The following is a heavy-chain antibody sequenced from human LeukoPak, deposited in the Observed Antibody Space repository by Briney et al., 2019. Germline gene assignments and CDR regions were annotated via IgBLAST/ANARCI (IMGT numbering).Heavy chain of an antibody. D-gene: IGHD3-22*01. V-gene: IGHV3-30*18. CDR3: AKDGGSGYYYYFHY. Sequence: GGSLRLSCAASGFPFSSYGMHWVPQAPGKGLEWVAVISYYVSNKYYADSVKGRFTISRDNSKNTLYLQMSSVRAEDTAVFYCAKDGGSGYYYYFHYWGQGTLVTVSS. J-gene: IGHJ4*02. CDR1: GFPFSSYG. CDR2: ISYYVSNK.